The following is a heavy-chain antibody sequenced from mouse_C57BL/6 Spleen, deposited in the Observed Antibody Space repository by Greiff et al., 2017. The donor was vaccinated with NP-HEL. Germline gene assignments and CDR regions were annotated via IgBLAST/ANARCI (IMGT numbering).Heavy chain of an antibody. Sequence: RLVESGGGLVKPGGSLKLSCAASGFTFSSYTMSWGRQTPEKRLEWVATISGGGGNTYYPDSVKGRFTIPRDNAKNTLYLQMSSLRSEDTALYYCARPPYYSNYGWFAYWGQGTLVTVSA. CDR1: GFTFSSYT. CDR2: ISGGGGNT. CDR3: ARPPYYSNYGWFAY. D-gene: IGHD2-5*01. V-gene: IGHV5-9*01. J-gene: IGHJ3*01.